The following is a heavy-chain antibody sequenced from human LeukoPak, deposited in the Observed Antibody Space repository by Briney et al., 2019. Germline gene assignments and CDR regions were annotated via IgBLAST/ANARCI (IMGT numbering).Heavy chain of an antibody. CDR2: ISGSGGST. J-gene: IGHJ4*02. D-gene: IGHD3-9*01. CDR3: AKDHPDYDILTGYH. V-gene: IGHV3-23*01. Sequence: GGSLRLSCAASGFTFRSYAMSWVRQAPGKGLAWVSAISGSGGSTYYAYSVKGRFTISRDNSKNTLYLQVNSLRAEDTAVYYCAKDHPDYDILTGYHWGQGTLVTVSS. CDR1: GFTFRSYA.